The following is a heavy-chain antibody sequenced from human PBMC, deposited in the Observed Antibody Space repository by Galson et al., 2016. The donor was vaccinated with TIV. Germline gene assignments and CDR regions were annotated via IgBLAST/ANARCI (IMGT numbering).Heavy chain of an antibody. V-gene: IGHV3-33*01. J-gene: IGHJ4*02. CDR1: GFSLKDYG. CDR2: IGYDGTTK. CDR3: ARSAAFSTRIWYVFDS. Sequence: SLRLSCAVSGFSLKDYGTHWVRQAPGKGLEWVAVIGYDGTTKYYADSVNGRFTISRDTSTNTLSLQMDSLTGEDTAMYYCARSAAFSTRIWYVFDSWGQGSMVTVSS. D-gene: IGHD3-3*02.